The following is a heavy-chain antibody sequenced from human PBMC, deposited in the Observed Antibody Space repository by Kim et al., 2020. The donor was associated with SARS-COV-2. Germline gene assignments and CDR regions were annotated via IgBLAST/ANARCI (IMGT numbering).Heavy chain of an antibody. Sequence: KSRVTISVDTSKNQFSLKLSSVTAADTAVYYCARFYMDSSGFFSIDAFDIWGQGTMVTVSS. V-gene: IGHV4-39*07. CDR3: ARFYMDSSGFFSIDAFDI. J-gene: IGHJ3*02. D-gene: IGHD3-22*01.